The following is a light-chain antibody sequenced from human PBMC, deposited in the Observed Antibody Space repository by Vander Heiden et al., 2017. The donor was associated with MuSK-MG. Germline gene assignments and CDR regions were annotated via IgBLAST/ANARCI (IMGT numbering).Light chain of an antibody. CDR3: QQRSSWPLT. CDR2: DIS. Sequence: EIVLRQSPATLSLSPGERATLSCRASQSVNYFAWYQQKPGQAPRLLIYDISKRATGTPARFSGSGSGTDFTLTISSLQPEDFAVYYCQQRSSWPLTFGGGTKVEI. J-gene: IGKJ4*01. V-gene: IGKV3-11*01. CDR1: QSVNY.